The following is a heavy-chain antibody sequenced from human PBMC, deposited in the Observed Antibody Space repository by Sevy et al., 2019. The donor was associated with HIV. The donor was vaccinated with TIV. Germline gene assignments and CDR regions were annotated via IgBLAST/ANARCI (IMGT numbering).Heavy chain of an antibody. CDR3: ATGAGL. V-gene: IGHV3-7*01. Sequence: GGSLRLSCVVSGLTFSNYWMTWVRQAPGKGLEWGANIKEDGSGKYYLFSVKDRFTISRDNAKNSLFLQMNSLRVDDTGVYYCATGAGLWGQGTLVTVSS. D-gene: IGHD6-19*01. CDR1: GLTFSNYW. J-gene: IGHJ4*02. CDR2: IKEDGSGK.